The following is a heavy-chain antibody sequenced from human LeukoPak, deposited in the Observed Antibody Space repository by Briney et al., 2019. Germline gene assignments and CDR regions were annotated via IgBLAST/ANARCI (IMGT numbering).Heavy chain of an antibody. Sequence: PSETLSLTCAVYGGSFSDYYWTWIRQPPGKGLGWIGVINHSGSANYNPSLKSRVTISVDRSRNQFYLRLSPVTVADTALYYCARERASNNYNNWLDPWGQGTLVTVSS. D-gene: IGHD4-11*01. CDR3: ARERASNNYNNWLDP. CDR1: GGSFSDYY. CDR2: INHSGSA. V-gene: IGHV4-34*01. J-gene: IGHJ5*02.